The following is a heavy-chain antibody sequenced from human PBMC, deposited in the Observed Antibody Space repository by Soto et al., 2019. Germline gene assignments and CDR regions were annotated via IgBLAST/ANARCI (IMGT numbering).Heavy chain of an antibody. CDR2: ISAYNGNT. Sequence: QVQLVQSGAEVKKPGASVKVSCKASGYTFTSYGISWVRQAPGQGLEWVGWISAYNGNTNYAQKLEGRVTMTTDTSPGTAYVERRSLSADDTAADYCARDEGAGSYYGMDVWGQGTAVTVSS. CDR1: GYTFTSYG. CDR3: ARDEGAGSYYGMDV. D-gene: IGHD6-19*01. J-gene: IGHJ6*02. V-gene: IGHV1-18*01.